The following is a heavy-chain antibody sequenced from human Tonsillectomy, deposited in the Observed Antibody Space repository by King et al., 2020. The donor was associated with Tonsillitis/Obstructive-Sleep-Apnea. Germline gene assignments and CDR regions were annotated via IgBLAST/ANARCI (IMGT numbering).Heavy chain of an antibody. D-gene: IGHD2-8*02. Sequence: VQLVESGGGLVQPEGSLRLSCVASVFSFSSYSMNWVRQAPGKGLEWISYISGSSTSSTTIYYGDSVKGRFTISRDNAKNSLYLQMNSLRDEDTAVYYCAKGRGTWSCDVDYWGQGTLVTVSS. J-gene: IGHJ4*02. CDR3: AKGRGTWSCDVDY. CDR1: VFSFSSYS. CDR2: ISGSSTSSTTI. V-gene: IGHV3-48*02.